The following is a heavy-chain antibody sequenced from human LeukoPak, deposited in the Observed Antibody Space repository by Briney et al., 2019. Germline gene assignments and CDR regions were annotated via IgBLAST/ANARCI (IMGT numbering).Heavy chain of an antibody. CDR3: ARGGGSGWYDY. CDR1: GGSSSSSSYQ. Sequence: SETLSLSCTVSGGSSSSSSYQWAWIRQPPGKGLEWIGTIYDSGSTYYNPSLKSRVTLSVDTSMNQLSLKLSSVTAADTAVYYCARGGGSGWYDYWGQGILVTVSS. CDR2: IYDSGST. J-gene: IGHJ4*02. V-gene: IGHV4-39*07. D-gene: IGHD6-19*01.